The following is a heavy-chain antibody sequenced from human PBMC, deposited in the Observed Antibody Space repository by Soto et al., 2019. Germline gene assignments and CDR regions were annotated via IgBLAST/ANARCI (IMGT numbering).Heavy chain of an antibody. CDR3: ARDLNWAFDS. CDR2: ITSSSSSV. Sequence: GGSLRLSCAASGFTFSTYSMNWVRQAPGKGLEWVSYITSSSSSVSYADSVKGRFTISRDNAKNSLYLQMNSLRAEDTAVYFCARDLNWAFDSWGQGTLVTVS. V-gene: IGHV3-48*01. J-gene: IGHJ4*02. D-gene: IGHD7-27*01. CDR1: GFTFSTYS.